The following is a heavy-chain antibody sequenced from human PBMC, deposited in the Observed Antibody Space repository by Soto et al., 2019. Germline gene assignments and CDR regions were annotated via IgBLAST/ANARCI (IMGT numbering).Heavy chain of an antibody. CDR3: AREGRGYCSGGSCYSTYYFDY. CDR2: IYTSGST. Sequence: SETLSLTXTVSGGSISSYYWSWIRQPAGKGLEWIGRIYTSGSTNYNPSLKSRVTMSVDTSKNQFSLKLSSVTAADTAVYYCAREGRGYCSGGSCYSTYYFDYWGQGTLVTVSS. CDR1: GGSISSYY. J-gene: IGHJ4*02. D-gene: IGHD2-15*01. V-gene: IGHV4-4*07.